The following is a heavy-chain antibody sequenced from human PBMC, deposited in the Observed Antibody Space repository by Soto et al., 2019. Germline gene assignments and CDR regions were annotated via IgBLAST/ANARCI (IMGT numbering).Heavy chain of an antibody. CDR1: GGSFSGYY. J-gene: IGHJ4*02. V-gene: IGHV4-34*01. D-gene: IGHD5-18*01. CDR3: ARVGYSYGYGRGISYLDY. Sequence: PSETLSLTCAVYGGSFSGYYWSWIRQPPGKGLEWIGEINHSGSTNYNPSLKSRVTISVDTSKNQFSLKLSSVTAADTAVYYCARVGYSYGYGRGISYLDYWGQGTLV. CDR2: INHSGST.